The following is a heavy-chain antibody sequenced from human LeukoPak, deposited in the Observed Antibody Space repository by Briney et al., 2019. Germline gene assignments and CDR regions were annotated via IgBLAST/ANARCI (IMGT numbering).Heavy chain of an antibody. CDR3: ARYSLSREDFQD. V-gene: IGHV4-30-4*07. CDR1: GGSVNSGGYS. J-gene: IGHJ1*01. CDR2: IYDTGST. Sequence: SETLSLTCTVSGGSVNSGGYSWSWIRQPPGKGLEWIGYIYDTGSTLYNPSLESRLTISIDTSKNQFSLRLSSVTAADTAVYFCARYSLSREDFQDWGQGTLVTVSS. D-gene: IGHD6-13*01.